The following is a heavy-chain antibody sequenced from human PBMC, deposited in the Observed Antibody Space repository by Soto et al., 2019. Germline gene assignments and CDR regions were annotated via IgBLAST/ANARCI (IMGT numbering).Heavy chain of an antibody. J-gene: IGHJ5*02. CDR3: AKDEDGSGTYYSGSYDP. CDR1: GFTFSSYA. D-gene: IGHD3-10*01. Sequence: QPGGSLRLSCAASGFTFSSYAMTWVRQAPGKGLEWVSSISGSGISSIYAASVKGRFTISRDNSKNTLNLQMNSLRAEDTAVYYCAKDEDGSGTYYSGSYDPWGQRTLVTVSS. V-gene: IGHV3-23*01. CDR2: ISGSGISS.